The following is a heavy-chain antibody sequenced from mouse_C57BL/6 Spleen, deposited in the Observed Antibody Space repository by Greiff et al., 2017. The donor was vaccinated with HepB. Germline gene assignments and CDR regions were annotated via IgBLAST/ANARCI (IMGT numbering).Heavy chain of an antibody. CDR2: ISSGSSTI. Sequence: DVMLVESGGGLVKPGGSLKLSCAASGFTFSDYGMHWVRQAPEKGLEWVAYISSGSSTIYYADTVKGRFTIYRDNAKNTLFLQMTSLRSEDTAMYYCARNGGYYYAMDYWGQGTSVTVSS. CDR1: GFTFSDYG. CDR3: ARNGGYYYAMDY. J-gene: IGHJ4*01. V-gene: IGHV5-17*01.